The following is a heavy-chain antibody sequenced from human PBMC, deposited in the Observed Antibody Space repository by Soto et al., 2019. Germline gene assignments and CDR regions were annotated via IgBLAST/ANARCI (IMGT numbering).Heavy chain of an antibody. J-gene: IGHJ6*02. V-gene: IGHV3-43*01. Sequence: PGGSLRLSCAASGFTFDDYTMHWVRQAPGKGLEWVSLISWDGGSTYYADSVKGRFTISRDNSKNSLYLQMNSLRTEDTALYYCAKDIGPGGLWIGYYTVPYYYGMDVWGQGTTVTDSS. CDR1: GFTFDDYT. D-gene: IGHD3-3*01. CDR2: ISWDGGST. CDR3: AKDIGPGGLWIGYYTVPYYYGMDV.